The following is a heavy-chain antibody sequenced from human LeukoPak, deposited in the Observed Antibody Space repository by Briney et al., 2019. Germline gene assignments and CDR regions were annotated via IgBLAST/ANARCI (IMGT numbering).Heavy chain of an antibody. CDR2: ISSDGSVT. CDR1: GFTLSRYW. Sequence: GRSLRLSCAASGFTLSRYWMHWVSQAPGKGLAWVSRISSDGSVTTYADSVKGRFTISSDSAKNTLYLQMNSLRVEDTAVYFCTRQQDNNGWSDYWGRGTLVTVSS. CDR3: TRQQDNNGWSDY. D-gene: IGHD6-19*01. J-gene: IGHJ4*02. V-gene: IGHV3-74*01.